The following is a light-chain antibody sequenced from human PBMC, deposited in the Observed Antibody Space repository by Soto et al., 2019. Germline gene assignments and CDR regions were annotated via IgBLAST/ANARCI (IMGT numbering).Light chain of an antibody. J-gene: IGLJ2*01. Sequence: QLVLTQPPSASGTPGQRVTISCSGSSSNIGGNAVNWYQQIPGTAPKLLIYTNNQRPSRVPDRFSGSKSGTSASLAISWLQSEDEADYYCAAWDDTLTGPVCGGGTKLTVL. CDR1: SSNIGGNA. CDR2: TNN. V-gene: IGLV1-44*01. CDR3: AAWDDTLTGPV.